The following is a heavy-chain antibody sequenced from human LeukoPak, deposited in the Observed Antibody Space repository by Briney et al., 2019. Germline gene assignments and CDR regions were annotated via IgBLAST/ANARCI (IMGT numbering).Heavy chain of an antibody. D-gene: IGHD3-10*01. V-gene: IGHV3-23*01. J-gene: IGHJ4*02. CDR2: ISGSGDIT. CDR3: AKRSGTLVRGATFDY. Sequence: LEWVXIISGSGDITYYAGSVKGLFTISRDNSKNTLYLQMNSLRAQDTAVYYCAKRSGTLVRGATFDYWGQGTLITVSS.